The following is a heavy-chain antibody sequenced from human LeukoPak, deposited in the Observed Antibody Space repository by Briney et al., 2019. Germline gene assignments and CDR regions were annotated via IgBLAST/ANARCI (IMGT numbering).Heavy chain of an antibody. CDR2: TKNRGESHIT. Sequence: GGSLRLSCVASRSFSDHYMDWVRQAPGKGLEWIGRTKNRGESHITRYAASVNGRFTASRDDSKSSLYLQMNNLKTEDTAVYYCARDTDTAMDVWGQGTTVTVSS. CDR3: ARDTDTAMDV. V-gene: IGHV3-72*01. CDR1: RSFSDHY. J-gene: IGHJ6*02.